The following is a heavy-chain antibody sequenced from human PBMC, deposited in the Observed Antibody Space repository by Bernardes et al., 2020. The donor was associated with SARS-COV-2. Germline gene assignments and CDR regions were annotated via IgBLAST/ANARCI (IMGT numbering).Heavy chain of an antibody. CDR1: GYIFDYYG. CDR3: ASDSYCTNGVCSPYYYYAMDV. J-gene: IGHJ6*02. D-gene: IGHD2-8*01. V-gene: IGHV1-18*01. CDR2: INTYNGDT. Sequence: ASVKVSYKASGYIFDYYGISWVRQAPGQGLEWMGWINTYNGDTNYAQKFQGRVTMTADKSTDTAYLDLRTLRSDDTALYFCASDSYCTNGVCSPYYYYAMDVWGQGTTVTVSS.